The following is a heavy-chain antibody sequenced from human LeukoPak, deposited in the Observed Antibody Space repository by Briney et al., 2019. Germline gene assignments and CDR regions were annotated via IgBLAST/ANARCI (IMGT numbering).Heavy chain of an antibody. D-gene: IGHD2-15*01. J-gene: IGHJ4*02. CDR3: AKDKDSTNWYFDY. CDR2: IRYDGTNI. CDR1: GFTFSSHG. Sequence: RGSLRLSCAASGFTFSSHGMHWVRQAPGKGLEWVAFIRYDGTNIYYADSVKGRFTISRDNSKNTLYLQMNSLRAEDTAVYYCAKDKDSTNWYFDYWGQGTLVTVSS. V-gene: IGHV3-30*02.